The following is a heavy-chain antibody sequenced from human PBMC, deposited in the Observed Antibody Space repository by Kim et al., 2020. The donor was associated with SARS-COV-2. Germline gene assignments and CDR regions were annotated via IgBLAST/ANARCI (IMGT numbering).Heavy chain of an antibody. J-gene: IGHJ4*02. CDR3: ARGFGGTSGN. CDR2: IKQDGIDK. Sequence: GGSLRLSCAASGFSFSTYWMTWVRQAPGKGLEWVADIKQDGIDKYYVDSVKGRFTISRDNAKNSLFLQMNSLRAEDTAVYFCARGFGGTSGNWGQGTPVTVSS. D-gene: IGHD2-15*01. CDR1: GFSFSTYW. V-gene: IGHV3-7*01.